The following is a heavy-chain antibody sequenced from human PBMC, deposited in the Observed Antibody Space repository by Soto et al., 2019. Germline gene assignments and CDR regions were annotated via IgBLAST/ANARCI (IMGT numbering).Heavy chain of an antibody. CDR2: IVPIFGTT. Sequence: QVRLVQSGAEVNKPGSSVKVSCKASGDTFSSYSISWVRQAPGQGLEWMGGIVPIFGTTVYAPRLQGRLTITADGPTSTSYMELSGVTFEDTAVYYCAANSLGGGSQGDVWGQGTTVTVSS. J-gene: IGHJ6*02. V-gene: IGHV1-69*01. D-gene: IGHD3-10*01. CDR3: AANSLGGGSQGDV. CDR1: GDTFSSYS.